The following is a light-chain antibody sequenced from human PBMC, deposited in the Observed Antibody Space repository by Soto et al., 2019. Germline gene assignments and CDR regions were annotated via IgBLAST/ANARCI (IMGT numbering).Light chain of an antibody. V-gene: IGKV3-15*01. J-gene: IGKJ2*01. Sequence: EIVMTHSPATLSVSPGERATLSCRASQSVSSNLAWYQQKPGQAPRHLIYGESTRATGIPARFSGSGSGTECTLTISSLKYEDFAVYYCQQYNNWPRTFGQGNKLEIK. CDR2: GES. CDR1: QSVSSN. CDR3: QQYNNWPRT.